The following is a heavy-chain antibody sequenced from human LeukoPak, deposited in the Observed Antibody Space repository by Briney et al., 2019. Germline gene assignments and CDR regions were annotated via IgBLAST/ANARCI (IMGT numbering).Heavy chain of an antibody. CDR3: ASRGYSGYDFALYFDY. Sequence: SETLSLTCTVSGASISSTSYCWGWIRQPAGKGLEWIGHIHTSGSTNYNPSLKSRVIISVDTSKNQFSLKLSSVTAADTAVYYCASRGYSGYDFALYFDYWGQGTLVTVSS. V-gene: IGHV4-61*09. J-gene: IGHJ4*02. CDR1: GASISSTSYC. D-gene: IGHD5-12*01. CDR2: IHTSGST.